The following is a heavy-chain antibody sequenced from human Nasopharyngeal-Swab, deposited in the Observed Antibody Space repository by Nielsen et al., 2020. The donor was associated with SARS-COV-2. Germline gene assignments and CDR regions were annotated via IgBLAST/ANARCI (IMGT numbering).Heavy chain of an antibody. CDR1: GGSISSSSYY. J-gene: IGHJ4*02. CDR3: ARSGIVGAIYY. CDR2: IYYSGST. Sequence: SETLSLTCTVSGGSISSSSYYWGWIRPPPGQGLEWIGSIYYSGSTYYNPSLKSRVTISVDTSKNQFSLKLSSVTAADTAVYYCARSGIVGAIYYWGQGTLVTVSS. V-gene: IGHV4-39*07. D-gene: IGHD1-26*01.